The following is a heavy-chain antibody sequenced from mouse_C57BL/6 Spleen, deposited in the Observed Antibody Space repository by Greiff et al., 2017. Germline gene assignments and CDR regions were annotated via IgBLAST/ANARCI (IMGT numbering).Heavy chain of an antibody. CDR3: ARGGNYPYYYAMDD. CDR2: INPNNGGT. D-gene: IGHD2-1*01. V-gene: IGHV1-18*01. Sequence: VQLQQSGPELVKPGASVKIPCKASGYTFTDYNMDWVKQSHGQSLEWIGDINPNNGGTIYNQKFKGKATLTVDKSSSTAYMELRSPTSEDTAVYYCARGGNYPYYYAMDDWGQGTSGTVSS. CDR1: GYTFTDYN. J-gene: IGHJ4*01.